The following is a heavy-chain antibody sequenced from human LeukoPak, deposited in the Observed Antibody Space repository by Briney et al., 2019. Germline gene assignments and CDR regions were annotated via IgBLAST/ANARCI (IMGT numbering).Heavy chain of an antibody. J-gene: IGHJ4*02. Sequence: PWGSLRLSCAASGFTFDDHGMNWVRQAPGKGLEWVSGITWSSGTTGYADSVRGRFTISRDNAKNSLYLQMNSLRAEDTAVYYCARDLSGWYHYFDYWGQGTLVTVSS. V-gene: IGHV3-20*04. CDR2: ITWSSGTT. D-gene: IGHD6-19*01. CDR1: GFTFDDHG. CDR3: ARDLSGWYHYFDY.